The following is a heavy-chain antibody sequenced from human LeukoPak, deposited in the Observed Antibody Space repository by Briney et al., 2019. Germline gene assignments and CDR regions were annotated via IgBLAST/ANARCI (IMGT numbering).Heavy chain of an antibody. CDR1: GYTFTGYY. CDR2: INPNSGGT. V-gene: IGHV1-2*02. Sequence: ASVKVSCKASGYTFTGYYMHWVRQAPGQGLEWMGWINPNSGGTNYAQKFQGRVTMTRDTSISTAYMELSRLRSDDTAVYYCARERSMVRGVPGPFDYWGQGTLVTVSS. J-gene: IGHJ4*02. D-gene: IGHD3-10*01. CDR3: ARERSMVRGVPGPFDY.